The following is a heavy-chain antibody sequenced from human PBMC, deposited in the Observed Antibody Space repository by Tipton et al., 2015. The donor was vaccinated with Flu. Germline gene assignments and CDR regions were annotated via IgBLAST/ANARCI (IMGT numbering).Heavy chain of an antibody. CDR1: GYTFTNYW. Sequence: QLVQSGAEVKKPGESLKISCKGSGYTFTNYWIGWVRQMPGKGLGWMGIVFPGNSNTIYSPSFQGQVTISADKSIITAYLQWSSLKASDTAMYYCGRRRGAPGGSGGSCFRGWCDPGGQGTMGTVSS. CDR3: GRRRGAPGGSGGSCFRGWCDP. J-gene: IGHJ5*02. CDR2: VFPGNSNT. V-gene: IGHV5-51*03. D-gene: IGHD2-15*01.